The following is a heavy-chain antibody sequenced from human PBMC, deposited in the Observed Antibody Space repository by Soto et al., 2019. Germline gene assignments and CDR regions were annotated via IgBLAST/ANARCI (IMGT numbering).Heavy chain of an antibody. J-gene: IGHJ5*02. CDR3: ARAPSDTSGWNYNWFDP. V-gene: IGHV4-4*02. D-gene: IGHD6-19*01. Sequence: SETLSLTCAVSGGSISSSNWWRWVRQPPGTGLEWIGEIYHSGSTNYNPSLKSRVTISVDKSKTQFSLKLSSVTAADTAVYYCARAPSDTSGWNYNWFDPWGQGTLVTVSS. CDR1: GGSISSSNW. CDR2: IYHSGST.